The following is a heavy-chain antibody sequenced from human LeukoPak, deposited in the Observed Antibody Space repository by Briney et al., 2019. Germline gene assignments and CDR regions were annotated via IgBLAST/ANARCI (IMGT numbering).Heavy chain of an antibody. CDR1: GFTFSSYW. J-gene: IGHJ4*02. V-gene: IGHV3-7*01. CDR3: ARDYGGNSEGLFDY. Sequence: GGSLRLSCAASGFTFSSYWMSWVRQAPGKGLEWVANIKQDGNEKYYVDSVKGRFTISRDNAKNSPYLQMNSLRAEDTAVYYCARDYGGNSEGLFDYWGQGTLVTVSS. CDR2: IKQDGNEK. D-gene: IGHD4-23*01.